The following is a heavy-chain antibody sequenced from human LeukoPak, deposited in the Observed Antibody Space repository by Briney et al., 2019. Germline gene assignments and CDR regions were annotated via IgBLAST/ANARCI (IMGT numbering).Heavy chain of an antibody. V-gene: IGHV5-51*01. Sequence: GESLKISCNGSGYSFTSYWLGWVRQMPGEGLGWVGIIYPGDSDTRYSQSFQGQVTISADKSITTAYLQWSSLKASDTAMYYCARHHGSSPKAFDIWGQGTMVTVSS. CDR3: ARHHGSSPKAFDI. D-gene: IGHD2-2*03. J-gene: IGHJ3*02. CDR1: GYSFTSYW. CDR2: IYPGDSDT.